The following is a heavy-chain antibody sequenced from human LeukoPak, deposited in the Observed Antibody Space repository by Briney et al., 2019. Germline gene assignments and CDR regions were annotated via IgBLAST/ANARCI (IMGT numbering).Heavy chain of an antibody. CDR3: ARDFY. J-gene: IGHJ4*02. V-gene: IGHV3-30*03. CDR2: ISYDGRNT. Sequence: PGRSLRLSCAASGFTFRNYGMHWVRQAPGKGLEWVAIISYDGRNTFYADSVKGRFTISRDNSKNTLYLQMNSLRGEDTAVYYCARDFYWGQGTLVTVSS. CDR1: GFTFRNYG.